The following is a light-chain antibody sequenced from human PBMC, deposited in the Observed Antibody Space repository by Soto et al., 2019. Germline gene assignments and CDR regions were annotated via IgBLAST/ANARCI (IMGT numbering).Light chain of an antibody. Sequence: DIQMTQSPSSLSASVGDRVTITCRASQSISSYLNWYQQKPGKAPKLLIYAASSLQSGVPSRCSGSGSGTDFTLTINSLQPEDFATYYCQQSYSTLWTFGQGTKVEIK. CDR1: QSISSY. V-gene: IGKV1-39*01. CDR3: QQSYSTLWT. J-gene: IGKJ1*01. CDR2: AAS.